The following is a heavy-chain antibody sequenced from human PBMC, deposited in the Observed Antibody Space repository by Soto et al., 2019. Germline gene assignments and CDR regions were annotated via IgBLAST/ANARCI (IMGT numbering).Heavy chain of an antibody. CDR1: GFRFNTHA. J-gene: IGHJ5*02. Sequence: QVQLVESGGGVVQPGRSLRLSCAASGFRFNTHAMHWVRQAPGKGLEWVAVIWYDGSNEDYVNSVKGRFTISRDNSKNMLNLQMNSLRVEDTGVYYCARVAYCSGGACYPDAWGQGTLFTVSP. CDR3: ARVAYCSGGACYPDA. V-gene: IGHV3-33*01. CDR2: IWYDGSNE. D-gene: IGHD2-15*01.